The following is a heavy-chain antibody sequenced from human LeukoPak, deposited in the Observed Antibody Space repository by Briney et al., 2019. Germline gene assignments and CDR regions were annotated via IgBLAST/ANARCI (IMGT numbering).Heavy chain of an antibody. CDR2: ISGSSSDI. D-gene: IGHD1-26*01. CDR1: EFTFSSYS. V-gene: IGHV3-21*04. CDR3: AKDSKIVGATFRSYHYMDV. Sequence: GGSLRLSCAGSEFTFSSYSMNWVRQAPGKGLEWVSSISGSSSDIYYADSVKGRFTISRDNSKNTLYLQMNSLRAEDTAVYYCAKDSKIVGATFRSYHYMDVWGKGTAVTVSS. J-gene: IGHJ6*03.